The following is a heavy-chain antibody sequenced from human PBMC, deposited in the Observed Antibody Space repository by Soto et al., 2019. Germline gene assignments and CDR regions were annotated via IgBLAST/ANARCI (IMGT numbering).Heavy chain of an antibody. Sequence: QVQLVQSGAEVKKPGASVKVSCKASGYSFTTYGISWVRQAPGQGLERMGWISDYNGNTNYEKKFQGRVTMTTDTSTRTAYMELKSLRSDDTAAYYCAREGYYSGSESYSPPRYYGMDVWGQGTTVTVS. CDR1: GYSFTTYG. CDR2: ISDYNGNT. CDR3: AREGYYSGSESYSPPRYYGMDV. V-gene: IGHV1-18*01. D-gene: IGHD3-10*01. J-gene: IGHJ6*02.